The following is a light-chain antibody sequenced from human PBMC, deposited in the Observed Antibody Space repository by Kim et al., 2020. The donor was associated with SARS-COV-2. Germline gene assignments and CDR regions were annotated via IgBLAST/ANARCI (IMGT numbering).Light chain of an antibody. CDR1: TGAVSSGHY. Sequence: GGNVPLTCCSSTGAVSSGHYPYWFQQKPGHAPRTLIYDTSNKYSWTPARFSGSLLGGKATLTLSGAQPEDEAEYYCLLSYSGARGVFGGGTQLTVL. CDR3: LLSYSGARGV. CDR2: DTS. V-gene: IGLV7-46*01. J-gene: IGLJ2*01.